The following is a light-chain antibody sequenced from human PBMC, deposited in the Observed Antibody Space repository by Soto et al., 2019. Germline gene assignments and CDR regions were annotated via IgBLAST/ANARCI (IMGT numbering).Light chain of an antibody. CDR2: GAS. Sequence: EIVLTQSPGTLSLSPGERATLSCRASESVSSSYLGWYQQKPGQAPRLLIYGASSRATGIPDRFSGSGSGTDFTLTIRRLEPEDFAVYYGQQYGSSPRTFGGGTKVDI. V-gene: IGKV3-20*01. J-gene: IGKJ4*01. CDR3: QQYGSSPRT. CDR1: ESVSSSY.